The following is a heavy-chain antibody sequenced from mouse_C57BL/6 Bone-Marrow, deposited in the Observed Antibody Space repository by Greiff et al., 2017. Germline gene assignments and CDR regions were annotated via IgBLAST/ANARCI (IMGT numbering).Heavy chain of an antibody. CDR1: GFTFSDYY. D-gene: IGHD1-1*02. CDR2: INYDGSST. J-gene: IGHJ4*01. Sequence: EVKLVESEGGLVQPGSSMKLSCTASGFTFSDYYMAWVRQVPEKGLEWVANINYDGSSTYYLDSLKSRFIISRDNAKNILYLQMSSLKSEDTATYYCAREDGGSTYAMDYWGQGTSVTVSS. CDR3: AREDGGSTYAMDY. V-gene: IGHV5-16*01.